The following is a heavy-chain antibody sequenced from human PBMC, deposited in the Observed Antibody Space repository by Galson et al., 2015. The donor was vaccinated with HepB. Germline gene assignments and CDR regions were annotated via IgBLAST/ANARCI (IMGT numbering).Heavy chain of an antibody. J-gene: IGHJ6*02. Sequence: CAISGDSVSSNGAAWNRIRRSPSRGLEWLGWTYYRSKWYSDYALSVRIRITINQATSKNQFSLQLKSVTLEDTAVYYCAWVAGTNYYYGMDVWGQGTTVTVSS. V-gene: IGHV6-1*01. CDR3: AWVAGTNYYYGMDV. CDR2: TYYRSKWYS. D-gene: IGHD6-19*01. CDR1: GDSVSSNGAA.